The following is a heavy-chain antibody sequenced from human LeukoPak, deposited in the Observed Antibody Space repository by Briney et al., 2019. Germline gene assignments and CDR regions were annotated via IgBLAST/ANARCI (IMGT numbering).Heavy chain of an antibody. Sequence: GGSLRLSCAASGFTFSSYGMHWVRQAPGKGLEWVAVISYDGSNKYYADSVKGRFTISRDNSKNTLYLQMNSLRAEDTAVYYRARGKAAAPYYFDYWGQGTLVTVSS. CDR2: ISYDGSNK. J-gene: IGHJ4*02. D-gene: IGHD6-13*01. V-gene: IGHV3-30*03. CDR3: ARGKAAAPYYFDY. CDR1: GFTFSSYG.